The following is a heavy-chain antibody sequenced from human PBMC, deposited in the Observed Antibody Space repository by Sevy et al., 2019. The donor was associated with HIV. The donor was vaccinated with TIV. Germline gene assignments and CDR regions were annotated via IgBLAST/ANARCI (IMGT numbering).Heavy chain of an antibody. Sequence: GGSLRLSCAASGFTFSSYGMHWVRQALGKGLEWVAVIWYDGSNKYYADSVKGRFTISRDNSKNTLYLQMNSLRAEDTAVYYCARASRETQDAFDIWGQGTMVTVSS. CDR3: ARASRETQDAFDI. D-gene: IGHD1-26*01. CDR1: GFTFSSYG. CDR2: IWYDGSNK. V-gene: IGHV3-33*01. J-gene: IGHJ3*02.